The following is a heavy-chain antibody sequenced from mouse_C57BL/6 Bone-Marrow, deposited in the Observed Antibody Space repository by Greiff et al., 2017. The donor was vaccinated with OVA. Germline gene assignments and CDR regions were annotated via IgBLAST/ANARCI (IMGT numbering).Heavy chain of an antibody. V-gene: IGHV1-15*01. J-gene: IGHJ4*01. D-gene: IGHD2-4*01. Sequence: VQLQQSGAELVRPGASVTLSCKASGYTFTDYEMHWVKQTPVHGLEWIGAIDPETGGTAYNQKFKGKAILTADKSSSTAYMELRSLTSEDSAVYYCTRNDYDDGYAMDYWGQGTSVTVSS. CDR3: TRNDYDDGYAMDY. CDR1: GYTFTDYE. CDR2: IDPETGGT.